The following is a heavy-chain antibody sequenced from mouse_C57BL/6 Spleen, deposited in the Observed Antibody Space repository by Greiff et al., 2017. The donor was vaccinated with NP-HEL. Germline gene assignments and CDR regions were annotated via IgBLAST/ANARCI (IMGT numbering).Heavy chain of an antibody. CDR2: IYPGDGDT. CDR1: GYAFSSSW. J-gene: IGHJ2*01. V-gene: IGHV1-82*01. Sequence: VKLVESGPELVKPGASVKISCKASGYAFSSSWMNWVKQRPGKGLEWIGRIYPGDGDTNYNGKFKGKATLTADKSSSTAYMQLSSLTSEDSAVYFCARWDTTVVATDYFDYWGQGTTLTVSS. D-gene: IGHD1-1*01. CDR3: ARWDTTVVATDYFDY.